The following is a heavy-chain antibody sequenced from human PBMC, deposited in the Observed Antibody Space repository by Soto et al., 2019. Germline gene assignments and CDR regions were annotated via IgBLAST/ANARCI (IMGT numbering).Heavy chain of an antibody. Sequence: PGGSLRLSCAASGFTFSSYAMHWARQAPGKGLEGVAVISYDGSNKYYADSVKGRFTISRDNSKNTLYLQMNGLRAEDTAVYYCARDPRGRYYYYYGMDVWGQGTTVTVSS. CDR2: ISYDGSNK. V-gene: IGHV3-30-3*01. CDR1: GFTFSSYA. CDR3: ARDPRGRYYYYYGMDV. D-gene: IGHD1-26*01. J-gene: IGHJ6*02.